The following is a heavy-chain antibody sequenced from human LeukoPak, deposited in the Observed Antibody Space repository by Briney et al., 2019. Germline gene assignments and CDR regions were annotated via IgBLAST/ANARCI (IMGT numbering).Heavy chain of an antibody. CDR1: GGSFSGYY. Sequence: PSETLSLTCAVYGGSFSGYYWSWIRQPPGKGLEWIGEINHSGSTNYNPSLKSRVTISVDTSKNQFSLKLSSVTAADTAVYYCARGRLYSRSTYIFWGQGPLVSVS. J-gene: IGHJ4*02. V-gene: IGHV4-34*01. CDR3: ARGRLYSRSTYIF. CDR2: INHSGST. D-gene: IGHD6-13*01.